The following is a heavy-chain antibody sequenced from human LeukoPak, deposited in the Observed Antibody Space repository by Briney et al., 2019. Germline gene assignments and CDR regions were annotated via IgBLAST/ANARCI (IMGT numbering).Heavy chain of an antibody. J-gene: IGHJ4*02. CDR2: IYDSGST. CDR1: GGSIRSSYYY. D-gene: IGHD2-15*01. V-gene: IGHV4-39*01. CDR3: ARARASGRSGFDY. Sequence: SETLSLTCTVSGGSIRSSYYYWGWIRQPPGKGLEWIGSIYDSGSTYYNPSLKSRVTISVDTSKNQFSLKLNSVTAADTAVYYCARARASGRSGFDYWGQGTLVTVSS.